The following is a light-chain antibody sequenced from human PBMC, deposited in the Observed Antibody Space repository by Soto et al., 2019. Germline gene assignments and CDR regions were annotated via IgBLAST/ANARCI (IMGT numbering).Light chain of an antibody. J-gene: IGKJ2*01. CDR1: QSVNNN. Sequence: DIILTQSPASLSVSPGERATLSCRASQSVNNNLAWYQQKPGQAPRLLIYGASTRATGIPGRFRGSGSGTEFTLTITRLQSEDFAFYFCQQYNNLPPDTFGQGTKLEIK. V-gene: IGKV3-15*01. CDR3: QQYNNLPPDT. CDR2: GAS.